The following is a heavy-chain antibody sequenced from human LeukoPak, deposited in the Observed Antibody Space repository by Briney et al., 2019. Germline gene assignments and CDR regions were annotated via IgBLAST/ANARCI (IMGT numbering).Heavy chain of an antibody. Sequence: GGSLRLSCAASGFTFSDYYVSWIRQAPGKGLEWVSYISSSSSYTNYADSVKGRFTISRDNAKNSLYLQMTSLRAEDPAVYYWARDLGYGASVSLGWFDPWGKGTLVTVSS. J-gene: IGHJ5*02. CDR1: GFTFSDYY. D-gene: IGHD3-16*01. CDR3: ARDLGYGASVSLGWFDP. V-gene: IGHV3-11*06. CDR2: ISSSSSYT.